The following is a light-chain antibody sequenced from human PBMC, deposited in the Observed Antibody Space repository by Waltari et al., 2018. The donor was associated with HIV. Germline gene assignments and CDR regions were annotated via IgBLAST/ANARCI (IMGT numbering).Light chain of an antibody. CDR2: GAS. Sequence: VLTQSPATLSVSPGESATLSCRASQTFNGNLAWYQQKSGQAPRLLIYGASTRASGIPDRFSGSGSVTRFTLTITGLQSEGSAIYYCHQYNNWPQTFGQGTKVEV. CDR1: QTFNGN. J-gene: IGKJ1*01. V-gene: IGKV3-15*01. CDR3: HQYNNWPQT.